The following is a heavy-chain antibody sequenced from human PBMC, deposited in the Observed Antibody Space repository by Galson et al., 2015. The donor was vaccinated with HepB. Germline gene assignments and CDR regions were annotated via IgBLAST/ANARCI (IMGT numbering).Heavy chain of an antibody. CDR3: ASGLISGVVRWSDP. CDR2: IYAGGNT. V-gene: IGHV3-66*01. D-gene: IGHD3-3*01. J-gene: IGHJ5*02. Sequence: SLRLSCAVSGFTVSDNSMSWVRQAPGKGLEWVSLIYAGGNTYYTDSVKGRFTISRDYSKNTVYLQMNSLRAEDTAVYYCASGLISGVVRWSDPWGLRTLVTASS. CDR1: GFTVSDNS.